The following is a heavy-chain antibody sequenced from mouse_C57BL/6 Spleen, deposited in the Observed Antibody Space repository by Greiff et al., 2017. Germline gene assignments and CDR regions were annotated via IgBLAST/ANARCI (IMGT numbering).Heavy chain of an antibody. CDR2: INPSTGGT. V-gene: IGHV1-42*01. J-gene: IGHJ2*01. D-gene: IGHD1-1*01. CDR1: GYSFTGYY. Sequence: EVKLQESGPELVKPGASVKISCKASGYSFTGYYMNWVKQSPEKSLEWIGEINPSTGGTTYNQKFKAKATLTVDKSSSTAYMQLKSLTSEDSAVYYCARQGGGSSFFDYWGQGTTLTVSS. CDR3: ARQGGGSSFFDY.